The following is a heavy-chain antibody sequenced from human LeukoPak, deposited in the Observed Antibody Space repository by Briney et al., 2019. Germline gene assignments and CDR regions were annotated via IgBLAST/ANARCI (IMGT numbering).Heavy chain of an antibody. CDR1: GFTVSSNY. V-gene: IGHV4-4*02. CDR2: IYHSGST. CDR3: AREGDYCDAFDI. D-gene: IGHD3-10*01. J-gene: IGHJ3*02. Sequence: GSLRLSCAASGFTVSSNYMSWVRQPPGKGLEWIGEIYHSGSTNYNPSLKSRVTISVDKSKNQFSLKLSSVTAADTAVYYCAREGDYCDAFDIWGQGTMVTVSS.